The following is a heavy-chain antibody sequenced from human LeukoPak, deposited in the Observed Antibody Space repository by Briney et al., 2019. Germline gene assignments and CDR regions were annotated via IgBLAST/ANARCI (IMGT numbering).Heavy chain of an antibody. CDR2: IYPGDSDN. J-gene: IGHJ4*02. Sequence: GESLKISYKGSGYSFTSYWIGWGRPMPGKGLGWMGIIYPGDSDNRYSTSFQGQVTISADKSIHPAYLQWSSLKASDTAMYYCARLRGYADYWGQGTLVTVSS. V-gene: IGHV5-51*01. CDR3: ARLRGYADY. CDR1: GYSFTSYW. D-gene: IGHD5-18*01.